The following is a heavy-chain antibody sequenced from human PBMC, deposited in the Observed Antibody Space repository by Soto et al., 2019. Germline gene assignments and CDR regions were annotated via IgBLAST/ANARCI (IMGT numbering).Heavy chain of an antibody. CDR3: ARDDEYSGNGMDV. D-gene: IGHD3-10*01. CDR2: ILNDGSNR. J-gene: IGHJ6*02. CDR1: EFTFSNYG. V-gene: IGHV3-33*01. Sequence: QVQLVESGGGVVQPGRSLRLSCAASEFTFSNYGMHWVRQAPGKGLEWVAVILNDGSNRYHADSVKDRFTISRDNSKNTPYLQMSSLRAEDTAVYYCARDDEYSGNGMDVWGQGTTVTVS.